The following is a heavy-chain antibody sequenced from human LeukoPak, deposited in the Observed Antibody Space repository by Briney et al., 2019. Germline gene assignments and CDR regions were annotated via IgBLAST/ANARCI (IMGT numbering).Heavy chain of an antibody. CDR3: ARYYYDSSGYYYYFDY. Sequence: PSETLSLTCTVSGGSISSCYWSWIRQPPGKGLEWIGYIYYSGSTNYNPSLKSRVTISVDTSKNQFSLKLSSVTAADTAVYYCARYYYDSSGYYYYFDYWGQGTLVTVSS. CDR1: GGSISSCY. CDR2: IYYSGST. V-gene: IGHV4-59*01. J-gene: IGHJ4*02. D-gene: IGHD3-22*01.